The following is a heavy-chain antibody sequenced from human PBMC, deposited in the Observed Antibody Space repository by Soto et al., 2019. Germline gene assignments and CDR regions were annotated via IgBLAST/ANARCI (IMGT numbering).Heavy chain of an antibody. CDR2: INTDGSTT. V-gene: IGHV3-74*01. CDR1: GFTFSDHW. D-gene: IGHD2-2*01. Sequence: PGGSLRLSCAASGFTFSDHWMHWVRQAPGEGLVWVSRINTDGSTTSYADSVKGRFTISRDNVKNTLFLQMNSLRAEDTAVYYCARGNSRSVVVPSAMYYTMDVWGQGTTVTVS. J-gene: IGHJ6*02. CDR3: ARGNSRSVVVPSAMYYTMDV.